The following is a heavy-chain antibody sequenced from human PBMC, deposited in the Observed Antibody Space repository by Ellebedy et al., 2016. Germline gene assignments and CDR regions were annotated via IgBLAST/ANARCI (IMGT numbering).Heavy chain of an antibody. J-gene: IGHJ4*02. V-gene: IGHV1-24*01. D-gene: IGHD5-12*01. CDR3: AASGYDLTDY. CDR2: FDPEDGET. Sequence: ASVKVSXKASSYTFTSYGISWVRQAPGQGLEWMGGFDPEDGETIYAQKFQGRVTMTEDTSTDTAYMELSSLRSEDTAVYYCAASGYDLTDYWGQGTLVTVSS. CDR1: SYTFTSYG.